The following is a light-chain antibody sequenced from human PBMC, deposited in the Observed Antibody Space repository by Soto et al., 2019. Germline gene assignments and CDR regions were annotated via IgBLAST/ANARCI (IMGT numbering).Light chain of an antibody. CDR3: QSYDSSLSGYV. V-gene: IGLV1-40*01. Sequence: QSVLTQPPSVSGAPGQRVTVSCTGSSSNIGARYEVHWYQQLPGTAPKLLIYGNSNRPSGVPDRFSGSKSGTSASLAITGLQAEDEADYHCQSYDSSLSGYVFGTGTKVTVL. J-gene: IGLJ1*01. CDR2: GNS. CDR1: SSNIGARYE.